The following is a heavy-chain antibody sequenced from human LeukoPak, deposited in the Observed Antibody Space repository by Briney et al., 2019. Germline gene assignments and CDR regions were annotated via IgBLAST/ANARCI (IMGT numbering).Heavy chain of an antibody. Sequence: VASVKVSCKVSGYTLTELSMHRVRQAPGQGLEWMGWINPNSGGTNYAQKFQGRVTMTRDTSISTAYMELSRLRSDDTAVYYCASQLVFSEMATWVYWGQGTLVTVSS. D-gene: IGHD5-24*01. CDR1: GYTLTELS. CDR2: INPNSGGT. CDR3: ASQLVFSEMATWVY. J-gene: IGHJ4*02. V-gene: IGHV1-2*02.